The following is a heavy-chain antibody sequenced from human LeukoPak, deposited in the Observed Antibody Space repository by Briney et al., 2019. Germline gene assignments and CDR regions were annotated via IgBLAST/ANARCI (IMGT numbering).Heavy chain of an antibody. Sequence: SVKVSCKASGAAFSSYTNSWVRQAPGQGLEWMGRIIPILGIANYAQKFQGRVTITADKSTSTAYMELSSLRSEDTAVYYCARGSTSSYYFDYWGQGTLVTVSS. V-gene: IGHV1-69*02. J-gene: IGHJ4*02. CDR1: GAAFSSYT. CDR2: IIPILGIA. CDR3: ARGSTSSYYFDY. D-gene: IGHD2-2*01.